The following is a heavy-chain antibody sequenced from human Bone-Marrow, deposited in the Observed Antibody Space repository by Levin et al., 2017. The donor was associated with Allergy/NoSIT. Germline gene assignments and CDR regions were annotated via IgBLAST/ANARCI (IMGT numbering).Heavy chain of an antibody. D-gene: IGHD4-17*01. CDR1: GFTFDDYA. Sequence: HTGGSLRLSCAASGFTFDDYAMHWVRQARGKGLEWVSAITWNSDNIGYADSVKGRFTISRDNAKSTLYLQMNSLRVEDTALYYCAKVAGLRRLRGPGDHYNGLDVWGQGTTVTVSS. CDR2: ITWNSDNI. CDR3: AKVAGLRRLRGPGDHYNGLDV. J-gene: IGHJ6*02. V-gene: IGHV3-9*01.